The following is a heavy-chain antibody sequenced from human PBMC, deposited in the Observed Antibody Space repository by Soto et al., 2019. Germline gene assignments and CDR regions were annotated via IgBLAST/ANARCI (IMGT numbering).Heavy chain of an antibody. D-gene: IGHD3-10*01. CDR3: ASGPRGPAYYYYMDV. CDR1: GGSISSGGYY. Sequence: QVQLQESGPGLVKPSQTLSLTCTVSGGSISSGGYYWSWIRQHPGKGLEWIGYIYYSGSTYYNPSLKSRVTIPVDTSKNQFSLKLSSVTAADTAVYYCASGPRGPAYYYYMDVWGKGTTVTVSS. J-gene: IGHJ6*03. V-gene: IGHV4-31*03. CDR2: IYYSGST.